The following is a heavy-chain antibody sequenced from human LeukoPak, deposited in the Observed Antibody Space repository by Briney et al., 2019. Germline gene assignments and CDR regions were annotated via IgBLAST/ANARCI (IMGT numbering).Heavy chain of an antibody. D-gene: IGHD6-13*01. CDR3: ASLSIAAAGRVAFDI. CDR2: IYYSGST. J-gene: IGHJ3*02. CDR1: GGSISSSSCY. V-gene: IGHV4-39*01. Sequence: SETLSLTCTVSGGSISSSSCYWGWIRQPPGKGLEWIGSIYYSGSTYYNPSLKSRVTISVDTSKNQFSLKLSSVTAADTAVYYCASLSIAAAGRVAFDIWGQGTMVTVSS.